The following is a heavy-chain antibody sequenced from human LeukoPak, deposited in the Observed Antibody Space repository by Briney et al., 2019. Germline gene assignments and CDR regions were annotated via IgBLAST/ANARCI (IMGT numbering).Heavy chain of an antibody. CDR2: ISSSSSYI. CDR3: ARDSLWETAVTTY. J-gene: IGHJ4*02. Sequence: GGSLRLSCAASGFTFSSYSMNWVRQAPGKGLEWVSSISSSSSYIYYADSVKGRFTISRDNAKNSLYLQMNSLRADDTAVYYCARDSLWETAVTTYWGQGTLVTDSS. D-gene: IGHD4-17*01. V-gene: IGHV3-21*01. CDR1: GFTFSSYS.